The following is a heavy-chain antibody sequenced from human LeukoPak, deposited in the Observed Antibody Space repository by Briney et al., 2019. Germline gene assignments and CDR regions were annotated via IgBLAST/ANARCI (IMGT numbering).Heavy chain of an antibody. D-gene: IGHD3-10*01. CDR2: IHNSGST. CDR1: GGSISTYY. J-gene: IGHJ5*02. Sequence: SETLSLTCTVSGGSISTYYWSWIRQSPGKGLEWIGYIHNSGSTNFNPSLKSRVTISLDTSNKQFSLKVNSVTAADTAVYSCARGSVRGEFDPWGQGTLVTVSS. V-gene: IGHV4-59*01. CDR3: ARGSVRGEFDP.